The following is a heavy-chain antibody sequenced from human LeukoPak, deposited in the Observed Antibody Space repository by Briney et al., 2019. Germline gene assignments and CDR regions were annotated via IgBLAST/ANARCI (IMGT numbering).Heavy chain of an antibody. CDR2: IYSGGST. D-gene: IGHD2-21*01. CDR3: ARRIPLDD. V-gene: IGHV3-53*01. J-gene: IGHJ4*02. CDR1: GLTVSSNY. Sequence: GGSLRLSCAPSGLTVSSNYMSWVRQAPGKGLEWVSVIYSGGSTYYANSVKGRFTISRDSSKNTLYLQMNSLRAEDTAVYYCARRIPLDDWGQGTLVTVSS.